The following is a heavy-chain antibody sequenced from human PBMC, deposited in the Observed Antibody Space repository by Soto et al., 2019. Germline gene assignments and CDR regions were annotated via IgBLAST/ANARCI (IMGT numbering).Heavy chain of an antibody. V-gene: IGHV1-69*06. J-gene: IGHJ5*02. D-gene: IGHD2-2*01. CDR3: ARENDVPPWFDP. CDR1: GGTFSNFA. Sequence: QMQLVQSGAEVRKPGSSVNVSCKASGGTFSNFAVSWVRQAPGQGLEWMGLIIPMFGTTNYAHNFQGRAAITADKSAGIVYLALNSLRTNATAVYYCARENDVPPWFDPWGQGTLVTVSS. CDR2: IIPMFGTT.